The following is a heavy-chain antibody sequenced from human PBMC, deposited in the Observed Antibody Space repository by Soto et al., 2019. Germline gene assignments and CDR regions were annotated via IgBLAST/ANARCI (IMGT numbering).Heavy chain of an antibody. D-gene: IGHD6-13*01. V-gene: IGHV3-23*01. CDR1: GFTFSDYA. CDR2: ISSSGGNT. Sequence: EEHLLESGGGLVQPGGSLRLSCAASGFTFSDYAMSWVRQAPGKGLEWVSGISSSGGNTYYADSVKGRFTITRDNSKNTLSLQMDSLRAEDTAVYYSAKNGASSKTWYMWYYALDVWGQGTTVTVSS. CDR3: AKNGASSKTWYMWYYALDV. J-gene: IGHJ6*02.